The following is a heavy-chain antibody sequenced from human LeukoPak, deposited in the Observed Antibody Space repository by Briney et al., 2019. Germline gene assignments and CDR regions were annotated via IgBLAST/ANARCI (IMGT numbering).Heavy chain of an antibody. CDR1: GDSISNTTYY. V-gene: IGHV4-39*07. CDR2: INYSGNT. D-gene: IGHD3-10*01. CDR3: ARGGYYGSGNDFRFDP. J-gene: IGHJ5*02. Sequence: PSETLSLTCIVSGDSISNTTYYWGWVRQPPGKGLEWIGSINYSGNTYYNVSLKSRVTISVDTSKNQFSLKLSSVTAADTAVYYCARGGYYGSGNDFRFDPWGQGTLVTVSS.